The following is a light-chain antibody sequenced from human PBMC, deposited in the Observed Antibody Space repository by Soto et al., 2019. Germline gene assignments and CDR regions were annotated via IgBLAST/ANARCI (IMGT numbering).Light chain of an antibody. CDR1: QSISTY. CDR3: QQAYSTPWT. J-gene: IGKJ1*01. CDR2: ATS. V-gene: IGKV1-39*01. Sequence: DIQMTQSPSSLSASVGDRVTITCRASQSISTYLHWYQQKPGTAPKLLTYATSNLQSGVPSRFSGSGSGTDFTLTINSLQPEDLSTYYCQQAYSTPWTFGQGTKVEIK.